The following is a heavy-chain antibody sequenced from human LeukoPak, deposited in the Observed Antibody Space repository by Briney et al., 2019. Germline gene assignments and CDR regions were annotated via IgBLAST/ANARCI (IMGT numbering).Heavy chain of an antibody. CDR1: GFTFNTFN. V-gene: IGHV3-21*01. D-gene: IGHD3-9*01. J-gene: IGHJ4*02. CDR2: ITSGGDYI. Sequence: GGSLRLSCAASGFTFNTFNMNWVRQAPGKGLEWVSSITSGGDYIYYADSVKGRFTTSRDNAKNSLSLQLNSLRVEDTAVYYCARGHYDVLAASYKWTPDYWGQGTLVTVSS. CDR3: ARGHYDVLAASYKWTPDY.